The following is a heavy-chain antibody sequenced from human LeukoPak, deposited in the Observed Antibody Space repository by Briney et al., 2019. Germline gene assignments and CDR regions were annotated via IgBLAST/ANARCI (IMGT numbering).Heavy chain of an antibody. CDR3: ARLLDNDSSGDPDTFDM. CDR1: GGSISRHF. Sequence: SETLPLTCSVSGGSISRHFWSWIRQPPGKGLDWIAFIHYSGRTEYNPSLQSRVTISIDTSENNFSPKLTSVTAADTAVYYCARLLDNDSSGDPDTFDMWGQGTVVSVSS. V-gene: IGHV4-59*11. J-gene: IGHJ3*02. CDR2: IHYSGRT. D-gene: IGHD3-22*01.